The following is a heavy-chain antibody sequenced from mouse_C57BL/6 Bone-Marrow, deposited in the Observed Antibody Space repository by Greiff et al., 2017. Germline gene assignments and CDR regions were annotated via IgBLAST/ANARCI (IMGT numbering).Heavy chain of an antibody. D-gene: IGHD6-5*01. CDR3: ATYDYYAMDY. CDR2: IDPSDSYT. V-gene: IGHV1-59*01. Sequence: VQLQQPGAELVRPGTSVKLSCKASGYTFTSYWMHWVKQRPGQGLEWIGVIDPSDSYTNYNQKFQGKATLTVDTSSSTAYMQLSSLTSEDSAVYYCATYDYYAMDYWGQGTSVTVSS. J-gene: IGHJ4*01. CDR1: GYTFTSYW.